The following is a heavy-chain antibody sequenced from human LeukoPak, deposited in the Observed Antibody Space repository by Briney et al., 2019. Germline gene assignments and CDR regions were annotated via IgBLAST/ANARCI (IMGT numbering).Heavy chain of an antibody. J-gene: IGHJ6*03. Sequence: SETLSLTCTVSGYSISSGYYWGWIRQPPGKGLEWIGSIYHSGSTYYNPSLKSRVTISVDTSKNQFSLKLSSVTAADTAVYYCARDLMVRGVMGLGGYYYYMDVWGKGTTVTVSS. CDR1: GYSISSGYY. V-gene: IGHV4-38-2*02. D-gene: IGHD3-10*01. CDR3: ARDLMVRGVMGLGGYYYYMDV. CDR2: IYHSGST.